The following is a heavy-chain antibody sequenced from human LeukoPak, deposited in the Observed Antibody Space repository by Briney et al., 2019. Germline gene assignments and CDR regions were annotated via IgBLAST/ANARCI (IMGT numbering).Heavy chain of an antibody. V-gene: IGHV3-74*01. D-gene: IGHD2-2*01. J-gene: IGHJ5*02. CDR3: ARERDCSSTSCYSWWFDP. CDR2: INSDGSST. Sequence: GGSLRHSCAASGFTFSSYWMHWVRQAPGKGLVWVSRINSDGSSTSYADSVKGRFTISRDNAKNTLYLQMNSLRAEDTAVYYCARERDCSSTSCYSWWFDPWGQGTLVTVSS. CDR1: GFTFSSYW.